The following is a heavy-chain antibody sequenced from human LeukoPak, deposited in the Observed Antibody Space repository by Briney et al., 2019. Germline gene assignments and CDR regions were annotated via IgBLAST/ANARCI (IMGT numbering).Heavy chain of an antibody. CDR2: ISSSSSYI. Sequence: GGSLRLSCAASGFTFSSYAMSWVRQAPGKGLEWVSSISSSSSYIYYADSVKGRFTISRDNAKNSLYLQMNSLRAEDTAVYYCARDHAYCGGDCYPYGMDVWGQGTTVTVSS. J-gene: IGHJ6*02. CDR3: ARDHAYCGGDCYPYGMDV. D-gene: IGHD2-21*01. V-gene: IGHV3-21*01. CDR1: GFTFSSYA.